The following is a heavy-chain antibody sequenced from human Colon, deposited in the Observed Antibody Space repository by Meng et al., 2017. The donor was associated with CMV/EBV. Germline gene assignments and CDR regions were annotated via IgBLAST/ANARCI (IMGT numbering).Heavy chain of an antibody. CDR2: IKYDGSEK. CDR3: GRNRVDL. Sequence: GGSLRLSCAVSGFSLSDRWMHWVRQAPGKGLEWVANIKYDGSEKFYVDSVKGRFTISRDNAKNSLFLQMNSLRVDDTAVYYCGRNRVDLWGQGTLVTVSS. CDR1: GFSLSDRW. J-gene: IGHJ5*02. D-gene: IGHD1-14*01. V-gene: IGHV3-7*01.